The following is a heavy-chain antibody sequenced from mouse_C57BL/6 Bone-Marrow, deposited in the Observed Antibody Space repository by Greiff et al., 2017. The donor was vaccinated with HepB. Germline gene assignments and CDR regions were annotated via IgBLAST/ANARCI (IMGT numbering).Heavy chain of an antibody. V-gene: IGHV1-54*01. D-gene: IGHD2-5*01. CDR3: ARAGFYSNYEAWFAY. CDR1: GYAFTNYL. CDR2: INPGSGGT. Sequence: QVQLKQSGAELVRPGTSVKVSCKASGYAFTNYLIEWVKQRPGQGLEWIGVINPGSGGTNYNEKFKGKATLTADNSSSTAYMQLSSLTSEDSAVYFCARAGFYSNYEAWFAYWGQGTLVTVSA. J-gene: IGHJ3*01.